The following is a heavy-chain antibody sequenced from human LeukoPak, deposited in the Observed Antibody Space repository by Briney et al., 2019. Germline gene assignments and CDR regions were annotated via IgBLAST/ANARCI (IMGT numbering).Heavy chain of an antibody. V-gene: IGHV4-4*07. CDR3: AREPTSGREPTSGRPLDY. CDR2: IYSSGSN. CDR1: GGSISGYF. J-gene: IGHJ4*02. D-gene: IGHD5-12*01. Sequence: SETLSLTCTVPGGSISGYFWSWIRQPAGKGLEWIGRIYSSGSNNYNPSLKSRVTMSLDTSKSHLSLNLSSVTAADTAVYYCAREPTSGREPTSGRPLDYWGQGTLVTVSS.